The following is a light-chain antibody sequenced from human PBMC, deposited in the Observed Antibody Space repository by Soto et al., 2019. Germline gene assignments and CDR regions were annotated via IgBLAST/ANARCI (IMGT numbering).Light chain of an antibody. V-gene: IGKV2-28*01. Sequence: DIVMIQSPLALPVTPGEPASISCRSSQSLLHSNGYNYLDWYLQQPGQSPQLLIFLGSNRASGVPDRFSGSGSGTDFTLKISRVEAGDVGIYYCMQSLKAPQLTFGGGTRVEIK. CDR2: LGS. CDR3: MQSLKAPQLT. J-gene: IGKJ4*01. CDR1: QSLLHSNGYNY.